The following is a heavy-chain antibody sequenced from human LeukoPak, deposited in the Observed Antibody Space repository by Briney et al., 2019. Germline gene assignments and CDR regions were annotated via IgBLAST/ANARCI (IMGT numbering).Heavy chain of an antibody. Sequence: GESLKISCKGSGYSFTSYWIGWVRQVPRKGLEWMGIIYPGDSDIRYSPSFQGQVTISADKSISTAYLQWSSLKASDTAMYYCARLPCGGDRYPPPFDYWGQGTLVTVSS. CDR1: GYSFTSYW. CDR2: IYPGDSDI. J-gene: IGHJ4*02. V-gene: IGHV5-51*01. D-gene: IGHD2-21*02. CDR3: ARLPCGGDRYPPPFDY.